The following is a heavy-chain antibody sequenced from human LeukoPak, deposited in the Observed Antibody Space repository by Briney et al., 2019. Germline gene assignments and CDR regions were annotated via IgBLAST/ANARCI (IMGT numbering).Heavy chain of an antibody. Sequence: PSETLSLTCTVSGDSISNYYWSWIRQPAGKGLEWIGRIYTSGSTSYNPSLKSRVTMSVDTSKNQFSLKLSSVTAADTAVYYCERVSLVRGAPDYYFDYWGQGTLVTVSS. CDR2: IYTSGST. CDR3: ERVSLVRGAPDYYFDY. V-gene: IGHV4-4*07. D-gene: IGHD3-10*01. J-gene: IGHJ4*02. CDR1: GDSISNYY.